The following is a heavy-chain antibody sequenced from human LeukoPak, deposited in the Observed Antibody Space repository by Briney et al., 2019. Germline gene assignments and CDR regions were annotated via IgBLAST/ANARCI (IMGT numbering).Heavy chain of an antibody. V-gene: IGHV4-59*01. CDR3: ARMDSSGWYRVDY. D-gene: IGHD6-19*01. J-gene: IGHJ4*02. Sequence: SETLSLTCTVSGGSISSYYWSWIRQPPGKGLEWIGYIYYSGSTNYSPSLKSRVTISVDTSKNQFSLKLSSVTAADTAVYYCARMDSSGWYRVDYWGQGTLVTVSS. CDR2: IYYSGST. CDR1: GGSISSYY.